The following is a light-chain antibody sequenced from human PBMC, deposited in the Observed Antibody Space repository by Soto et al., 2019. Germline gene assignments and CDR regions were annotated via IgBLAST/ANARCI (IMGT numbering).Light chain of an antibody. Sequence: DIQMTQSPSSLSASVGDRVTITCRASHPININLVWFQQKPGKAPKSLIYAATNLQSGVPSRFSGSGGRTDLSLTISSLQPEDVATYYCHQYQRYPPSFGGGTKLEIK. J-gene: IGKJ4*01. CDR2: AAT. CDR3: HQYQRYPPS. V-gene: IGKV1-16*01. CDR1: HPININ.